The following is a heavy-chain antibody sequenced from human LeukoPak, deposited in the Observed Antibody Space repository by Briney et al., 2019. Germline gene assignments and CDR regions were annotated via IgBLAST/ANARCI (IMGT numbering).Heavy chain of an antibody. CDR2: MHPNTGDT. Sequence: ASVKVSCKTSGYTFTDGYIHRVRQAPGHGLECMGWMHPNTGDTVYVQKFQGRVSFTRDTSISTAYMELHRLRSDDTAVYYCVRHLTDPTSGDYWGQGTLVTVSS. CDR3: VRHLTDPTSGDY. D-gene: IGHD1-14*01. V-gene: IGHV1-2*02. CDR1: GYTFTDGY. J-gene: IGHJ4*02.